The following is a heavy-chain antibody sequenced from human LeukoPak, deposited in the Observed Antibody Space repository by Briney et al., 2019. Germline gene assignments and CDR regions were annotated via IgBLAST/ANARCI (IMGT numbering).Heavy chain of an antibody. J-gene: IGHJ4*02. Sequence: PSETLSLTCTVSGGSISSYYWSWIRQPPGKGLEWIGDIYNSGSTNYNPSLRSRVTISIDTSKNQFSLKLNSMTAADTAVYYCARVPGGYYYGSGSQRTGYWGQGTLVTVSS. CDR2: IYNSGST. CDR1: GGSISSYY. D-gene: IGHD3-10*01. V-gene: IGHV4-59*08. CDR3: ARVPGGYYYGSGSQRTGY.